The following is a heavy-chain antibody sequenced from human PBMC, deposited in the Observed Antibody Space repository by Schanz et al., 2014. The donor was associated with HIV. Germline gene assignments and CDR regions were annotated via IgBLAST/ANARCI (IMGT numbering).Heavy chain of an antibody. J-gene: IGHJ4*02. V-gene: IGHV3-23*01. Sequence: EVQLLDSGGGLVQPGGSLRLSCVASGFTFSNFAMSWVRQAPGKGLEWVSSISGSGVSTFYAGSVKGRFTISRDNSKNTLYLQMTTLRIDDTAVYYCAKPEYDSRGNSQSHFDYWGQGTLVTVSS. CDR3: AKPEYDSRGNSQSHFDY. D-gene: IGHD3-22*01. CDR1: GFTFSNFA. CDR2: ISGSGVST.